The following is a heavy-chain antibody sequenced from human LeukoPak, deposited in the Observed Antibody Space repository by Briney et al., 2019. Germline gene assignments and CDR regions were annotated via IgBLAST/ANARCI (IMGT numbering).Heavy chain of an antibody. D-gene: IGHD3-3*01. CDR1: GYTFTSYG. CDR2: ISAYNGNT. Sequence: ASVKVSSTASGYTFTSYGISWVRQAPGQGLEWMGWISAYNGNTNYAQKLQGRVTMTTDTSTSTAYMELRSLRSDDTAVYYCARVETMYDFWSGYYPSKLYYFDYWGQGTLVTVSS. CDR3: ARVETMYDFWSGYYPSKLYYFDY. V-gene: IGHV1-18*01. J-gene: IGHJ4*02.